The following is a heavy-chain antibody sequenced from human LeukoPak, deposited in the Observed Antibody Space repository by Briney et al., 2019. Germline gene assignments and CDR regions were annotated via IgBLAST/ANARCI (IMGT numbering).Heavy chain of an antibody. CDR2: ISSSSTI. D-gene: IGHD6-19*01. J-gene: IGHJ3*02. CDR1: GFTFSSYS. CDR3: AARGLYSSGWSDYDAFDI. Sequence: GGSLRLSCAASGFTFSSYSMNWVRQAPGKGLEWVSYISSSSTIYYADSVKGRFTISRDNSKNTLYLQMNSLRAEDTAVYYCAARGLYSSGWSDYDAFDIWGQGTMVTVSS. V-gene: IGHV3-48*01.